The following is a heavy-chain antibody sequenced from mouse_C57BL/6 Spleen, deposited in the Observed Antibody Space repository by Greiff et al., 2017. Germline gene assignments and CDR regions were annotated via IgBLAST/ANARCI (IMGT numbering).Heavy chain of an antibody. CDR2: INPCGGYT. CDR1: GYTFTSYW. D-gene: IGHD2-3*01. J-gene: IGHJ3*01. CDR3: ARLYDVDGGFAY. Sequence: QVQLQQPGAELAKPGASVKLSCKASGYTFTSYWMHWVKQRPGQGLEWIGDINPCGGYTKYNQKFKDKATLTADKSSSTAYMQLSSLTDEDSAVYYCARLYDVDGGFAYWGQGTLLTVSA. V-gene: IGHV1-7*01.